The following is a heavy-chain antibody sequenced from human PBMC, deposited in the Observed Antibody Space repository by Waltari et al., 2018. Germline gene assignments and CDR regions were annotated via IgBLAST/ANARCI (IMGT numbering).Heavy chain of an antibody. V-gene: IGHV4-59*01. CDR2: IYYSGST. CDR3: ARVNCSSTSCYGPNWFDP. CDR1: GGSISSYY. D-gene: IGHD2-2*01. Sequence: QVQLQESGPGLVKPSETLSLTCTVSGGSISSYYWSWIRQPPGKGLEGIGYIYYSGSTNYNPSLKSRVTTSVDTSKNQFSLKRSSVTAADTAVYYCARVNCSSTSCYGPNWFDPWGQGTLVTVSS. J-gene: IGHJ5*02.